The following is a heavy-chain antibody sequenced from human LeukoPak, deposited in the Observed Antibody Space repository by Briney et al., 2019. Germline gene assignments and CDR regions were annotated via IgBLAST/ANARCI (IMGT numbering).Heavy chain of an antibody. CDR3: ARDRFVAEYYFDY. Sequence: GGFLRLSCAASGFTFSSYSMNWVRQAPGKGLEWVSSISSSSYIYYADSVKGRFTIPRDNAKNSLYLQMNSLRAEDTAVYYCARDRFVAEYYFDYWGQGTLVTVSS. D-gene: IGHD2-15*01. J-gene: IGHJ4*02. CDR2: ISSSSYI. CDR1: GFTFSSYS. V-gene: IGHV3-21*01.